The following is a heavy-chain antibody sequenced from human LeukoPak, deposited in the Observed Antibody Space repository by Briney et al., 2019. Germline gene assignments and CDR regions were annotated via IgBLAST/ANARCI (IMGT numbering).Heavy chain of an antibody. CDR2: IYPSDSYT. CDR3: ARHFLGELPDMDV. J-gene: IGHJ6*02. CDR1: GYSFTSYW. V-gene: IGHV5-51*01. Sequence: GESLKISCKGSGYSFTSYWIGWVRQMPGKGLEWMGIIYPSDSYTKYSPSFQGHVTISGDESISTAYLQWSSLKASDTAMYYCARHFLGELPDMDVWGQGTTVTVSS. D-gene: IGHD1-26*01.